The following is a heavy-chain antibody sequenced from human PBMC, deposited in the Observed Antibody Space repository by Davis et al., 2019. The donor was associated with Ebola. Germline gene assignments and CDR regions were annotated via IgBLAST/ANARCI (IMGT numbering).Heavy chain of an antibody. V-gene: IGHV3-7*01. CDR2: IRPDGSEE. Sequence: GESLKISCAASGFTFSNYWMSWVRQAPGKGLEWVANIRPDGSEEQYVDSLKGRFTISRDNAKNSLYLQMNSLRAEDTAVYYCAKDDYHSGSPFDYWGQGTLVTVSS. J-gene: IGHJ4*02. CDR3: AKDDYHSGSPFDY. CDR1: GFTFSNYW. D-gene: IGHD1-26*01.